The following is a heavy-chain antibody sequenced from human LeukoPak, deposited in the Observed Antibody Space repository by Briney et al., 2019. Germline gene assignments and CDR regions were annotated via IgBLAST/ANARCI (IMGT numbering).Heavy chain of an antibody. CDR2: ISYDGSNK. Sequence: GGSLRLSCAASGFTFSSYAMHWVRQAPGKGLEWVAVISYDGSNKYYADSVKGRFTISRDNSKNTLYLQMNSLRAEDTAVYYCARGRAVAGTVNDYWGQGTLVTVPS. J-gene: IGHJ4*02. D-gene: IGHD6-19*01. CDR3: ARGRAVAGTVNDY. CDR1: GFTFSSYA. V-gene: IGHV3-30-3*01.